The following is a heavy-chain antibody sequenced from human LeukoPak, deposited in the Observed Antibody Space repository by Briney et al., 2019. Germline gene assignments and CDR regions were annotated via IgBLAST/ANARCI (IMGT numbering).Heavy chain of an antibody. CDR1: GASINSYW. CDR3: ARAGYTISSYRFDY. V-gene: IGHV4-4*07. Sequence: PSETLSLTCSVSGASINSYWGSWVRQPAGKGLEFIGRIYTTGMTNYNPSLKSRVSMSVDTSKNQFSLELRSVTAADTAVYFCARAGYTISSYRFDYWGQGALVTVSS. J-gene: IGHJ4*02. D-gene: IGHD3-16*02. CDR2: IYTTGMT.